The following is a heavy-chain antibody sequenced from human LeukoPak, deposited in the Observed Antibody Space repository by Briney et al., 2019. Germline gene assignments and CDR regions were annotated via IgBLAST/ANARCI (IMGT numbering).Heavy chain of an antibody. Sequence: GGSLRLSCAASGLVFSNTAMNWARQSPGRGLEWVSAISGGGERTFYADSVKGRFPISRDNSKNMVYLQMNSLRADDTAIYYCGKDGGQYSSGPEFDPRGQGALVTVSS. CDR3: GKDGGQYSSGPEFDP. CDR1: GLVFSNTA. D-gene: IGHD6-19*01. CDR2: ISGGGERT. J-gene: IGHJ5*02. V-gene: IGHV3-23*01.